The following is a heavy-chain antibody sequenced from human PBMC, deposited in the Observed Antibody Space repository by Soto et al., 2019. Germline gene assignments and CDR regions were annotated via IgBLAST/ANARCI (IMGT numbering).Heavy chain of an antibody. J-gene: IGHJ4*02. CDR3: AKALGELSPESFDY. Sequence: PGGSLRLSCVASGFTFSSYAMHWVRQAPGKGLEWVAIMSYDGNNQYYAGSVKGRFTISRDNFKNTLYLQMNSLRAEDTAVYYCAKALGELSPESFDYWGQGILVTAPQ. D-gene: IGHD3-16*02. CDR1: GFTFSSYA. CDR2: MSYDGNNQ. V-gene: IGHV3-30*18.